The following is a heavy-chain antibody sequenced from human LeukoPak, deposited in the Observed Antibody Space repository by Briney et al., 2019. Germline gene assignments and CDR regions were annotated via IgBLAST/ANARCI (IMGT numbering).Heavy chain of an antibody. CDR3: ARAPGIAAAGTRY. CDR2: INSDGSST. CDR1: GFTFSSYW. V-gene: IGHV3-74*01. Sequence: GGSLRLSCAASGFTFSSYWMHWVRQAPGKGLVWVSRINSDGSSTSYADSVKGRFTISRDNAKNTLYLQMKSLRAEDTAVYYCARAPGIAAAGTRYWGQGTLVTVSS. D-gene: IGHD6-13*01. J-gene: IGHJ4*02.